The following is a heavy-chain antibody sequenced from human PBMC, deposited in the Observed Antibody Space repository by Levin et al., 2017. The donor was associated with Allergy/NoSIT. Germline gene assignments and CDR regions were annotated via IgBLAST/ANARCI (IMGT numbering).Heavy chain of an antibody. CDR2: IYYSGST. J-gene: IGHJ5*02. CDR1: GGSISSSSYY. D-gene: IGHD3-22*01. CDR3: ARQDYYDTSASP. V-gene: IGHV4-39*01. Sequence: PSETLSLTCTVSGGSISSSSYYWGWIRQPPGKGLEWIGSIYYSGSTYYNPSLKSRVTISVDTSKNQFSLRLSSVTAADTAVYYCARQDYYDTSASPWGQGTLVTVSS.